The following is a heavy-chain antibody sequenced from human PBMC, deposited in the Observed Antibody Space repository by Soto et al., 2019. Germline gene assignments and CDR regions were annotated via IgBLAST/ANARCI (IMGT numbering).Heavy chain of an antibody. V-gene: IGHV1-18*01. CDR1: GYTLTELS. CDR3: ARYYYDSSGYYYYYGMDV. D-gene: IGHD3-22*01. CDR2: ISAYNGNT. J-gene: IGHJ6*02. Sequence: ASVKVSCKVSGYTLTELSMHWVRQAPGKGLEWMGWISAYNGNTTYAQKLQGRVTMTTDTSTSTAYMELRSLRSDDTAVYYCARYYYDSSGYYYYYGMDVWGQGTTVTVSS.